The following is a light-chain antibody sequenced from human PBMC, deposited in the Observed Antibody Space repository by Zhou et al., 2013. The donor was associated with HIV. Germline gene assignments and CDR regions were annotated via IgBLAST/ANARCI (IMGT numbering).Light chain of an antibody. CDR3: QQYSDCLGLT. J-gene: IGKJ4*01. Sequence: VVMTQSPAFLSVSPGERVTLSCRASQSVDSSYLAWYQQKPGQAPRLLIYAASSRATGIPDRFSGSASGTEFTLTISSLQPEDLAVYYCQQYSDCLGLTFGGGTQGG. V-gene: IGKV3D-15*01. CDR1: QSVDSSY. CDR2: AAS.